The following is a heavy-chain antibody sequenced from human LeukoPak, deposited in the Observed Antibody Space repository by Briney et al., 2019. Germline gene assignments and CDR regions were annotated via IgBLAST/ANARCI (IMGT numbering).Heavy chain of an antibody. CDR2: ISYDGSNK. CDR3: AKDIYYDSSGPFDL. CDR1: GFTFSSYA. J-gene: IGHJ2*01. V-gene: IGHV3-30-3*01. Sequence: GGSLRLSCAASGFTFSSYAMHWVRQAPGKGLEWVAIISYDGSNKYYADSVKGRFTISRDNSKNSLYLQMNSLRAEDTALYYCAKDIYYDSSGPFDLWGRGTLVTVSS. D-gene: IGHD3-22*01.